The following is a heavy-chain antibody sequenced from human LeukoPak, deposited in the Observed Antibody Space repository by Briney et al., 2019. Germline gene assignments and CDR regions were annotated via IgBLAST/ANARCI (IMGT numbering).Heavy chain of an antibody. D-gene: IGHD3-16*01. V-gene: IGHV4-34*01. CDR2: INHSGST. J-gene: IGHJ4*02. Sequence: SETLSLTCAVYGGSFSGYYWSWIRQPPGKGLEWIGEINHSGSTNYNPSLKSRVTISVDTSKNQFSLKLSSVTAADTAVYYCARGWAGYGPVDYRGQGTLVTVSS. CDR3: ARGWAGYGPVDY. CDR1: GGSFSGYY.